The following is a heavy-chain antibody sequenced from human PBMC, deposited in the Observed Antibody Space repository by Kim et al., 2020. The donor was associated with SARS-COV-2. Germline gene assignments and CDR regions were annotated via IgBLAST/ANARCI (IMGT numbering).Heavy chain of an antibody. CDR2: IWYDGSNK. V-gene: IGHV3-33*01. Sequence: GGSLRLSCAASGFTFSSYGMHWVRQAPGKGLEWVAVIWYDGSNKYYADSVKGRFTITRDNPKNTLYLQMNSLRAEDTAVYYCARGWSKPGFYYYYMDVWGKGTTVTVSS. J-gene: IGHJ6*03. D-gene: IGHD2-8*02. CDR1: GFTFSSYG. CDR3: ARGWSKPGFYYYYMDV.